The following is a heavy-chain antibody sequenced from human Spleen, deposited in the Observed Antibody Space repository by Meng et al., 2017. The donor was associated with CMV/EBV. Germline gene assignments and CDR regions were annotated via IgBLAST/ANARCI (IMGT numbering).Heavy chain of an antibody. D-gene: IGHD6-19*01. Sequence: GGSLRLSCAASGFTFTSYAMSWVRQAPGKGLEWVSGISGSGGRTYYADSVKGRFTISRDNSKNTLFLQMNSLRAEDTAIYYCAKGYSSGPEWGQGTLVTVSS. CDR1: GFTFTSYA. CDR2: ISGSGGRT. J-gene: IGHJ4*02. V-gene: IGHV3-23*01. CDR3: AKGYSSGPE.